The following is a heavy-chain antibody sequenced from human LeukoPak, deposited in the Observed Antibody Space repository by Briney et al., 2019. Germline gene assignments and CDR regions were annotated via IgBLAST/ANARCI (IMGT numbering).Heavy chain of an antibody. V-gene: IGHV1-8*01. CDR3: ARGLGSGWYYYYGMDV. D-gene: IGHD6-19*01. CDR1: GYTLTELS. Sequence: ASVKVSCKVSGYTLTELSMHWVRQATGQGLEWMGWMNPNSGNTGYAQKFQGRVTMTRNTSISTAYMELSSLRSEDTAVYYCARGLGSGWYYYYGMDVWGQGTTVTVSS. CDR2: MNPNSGNT. J-gene: IGHJ6*02.